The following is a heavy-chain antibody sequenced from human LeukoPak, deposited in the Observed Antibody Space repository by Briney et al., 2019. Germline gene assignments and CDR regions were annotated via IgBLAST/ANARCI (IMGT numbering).Heavy chain of an antibody. D-gene: IGHD5-18*01. V-gene: IGHV3-7*01. CDR1: GFTFSSYW. CDR2: IKQDGSEK. CDR3: ARGASGIQLWFFDP. J-gene: IGHJ5*02. Sequence: GGSLRLSCAASGFTFSSYWMSWVRQAPGKGLEWVANIKQDGSEKYYVDSVKGRFTISRDNAKKSLYLEMNSLRAEDTAVYYCARGASGIQLWFFDPWGQGTLVAVSS.